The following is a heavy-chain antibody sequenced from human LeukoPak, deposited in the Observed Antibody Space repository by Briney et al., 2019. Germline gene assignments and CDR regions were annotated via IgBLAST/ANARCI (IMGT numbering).Heavy chain of an antibody. Sequence: GGSLRLSCAASGFTFSDYYMSWIRQAPGKGLEWVSYISSSGSTIYYADSVKGRFTISRDNAKNSLYLQMNSLRAEDTAVYYCARSKGRIRPHWYFDLWGRGTLVTVSS. CDR2: ISSSGSTI. J-gene: IGHJ2*01. CDR1: GFTFSDYY. D-gene: IGHD3-10*01. CDR3: ARSKGRIRPHWYFDL. V-gene: IGHV3-11*01.